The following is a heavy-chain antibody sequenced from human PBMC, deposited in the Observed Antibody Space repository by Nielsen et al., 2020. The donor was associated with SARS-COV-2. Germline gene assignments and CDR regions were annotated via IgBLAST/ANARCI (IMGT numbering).Heavy chain of an antibody. D-gene: IGHD4/OR15-4a*01. V-gene: IGHV1-46*01. CDR2: LKPSAGST. Sequence: ASVKVSCKASGYTFTNNYLHWVRQAPGQGLEWMGILKPSAGSTTFADKFQGRVTMTRDTSTSTVYMELNSLRPEDTAVYYCARDGARALDYWGQGTLLIVSS. CDR1: GYTFTNNY. J-gene: IGHJ4*02. CDR3: ARDGARALDY.